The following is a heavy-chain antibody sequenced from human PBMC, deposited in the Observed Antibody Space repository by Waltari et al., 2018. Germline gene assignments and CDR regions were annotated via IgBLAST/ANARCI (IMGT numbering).Heavy chain of an antibody. D-gene: IGHD6-19*01. CDR1: GGSISSSNW. J-gene: IGHJ4*02. CDR2: IYHSGST. V-gene: IGHV4-4*02. CDR3: ARVGGGAVADPYYFDY. Sequence: QVQLQESGPGLVKPSETLSLTCAVSGGSISSSNWWRWVRQPPGKGLEWIGEIYHSGSTNYNPSLKSRVTISVDKSKNQFSLKLSSVTAADTAVYYCARVGGGAVADPYYFDYWGQGTLVTVSS.